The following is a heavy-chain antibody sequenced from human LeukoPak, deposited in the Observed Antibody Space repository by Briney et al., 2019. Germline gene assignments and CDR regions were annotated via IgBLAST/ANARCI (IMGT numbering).Heavy chain of an antibody. CDR3: ARDRDYYYYDMDV. J-gene: IGHJ6*02. D-gene: IGHD5-24*01. CDR1: GGTFSSYA. V-gene: IGHV1-69*04. Sequence: SVKVSCKASGGTFSSYAISWVRQAPGQGLEWMGRIIPILGIANYAQKFQGRVTITADKSTSTAYMELSSLRSEDTAVYYCARDRDYYYYDMDVWGQGTTVTVSS. CDR2: IIPILGIA.